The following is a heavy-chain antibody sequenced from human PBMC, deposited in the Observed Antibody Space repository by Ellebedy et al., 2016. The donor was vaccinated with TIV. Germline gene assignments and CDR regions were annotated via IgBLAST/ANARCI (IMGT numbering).Heavy chain of an antibody. Sequence: GESLKISCAASGFTFGTFGIHWVRQAPGKGLEWVAVIWSDGNNKYYADFVKGRFTISRDNSKNTSYLQMNSLRDEDTAVYYCARVHCGSVSCYGWDLDYWGQGTLVTVSS. CDR2: IWSDGNNK. J-gene: IGHJ4*02. D-gene: IGHD5-18*01. V-gene: IGHV3-33*08. CDR1: GFTFGTFG. CDR3: ARVHCGSVSCYGWDLDY.